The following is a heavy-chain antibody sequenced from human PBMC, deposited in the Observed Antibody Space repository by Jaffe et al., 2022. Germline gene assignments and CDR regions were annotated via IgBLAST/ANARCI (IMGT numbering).Heavy chain of an antibody. Sequence: EVQLVQSGPEVKKPGESLKISCKGSGYTFTSHWIGWVRQMAGKGLEWMGVIYPGDSDTRYSPSFEGQVTISADKSINTAYLQWSSLKASDTAMYYCAMCISSNCYSSNWGQGTLVTVSS. J-gene: IGHJ4*02. CDR1: GYTFTSHW. CDR2: IYPGDSDT. D-gene: IGHD2-15*01. V-gene: IGHV5-51*03. CDR3: AMCISSNCYSSN.